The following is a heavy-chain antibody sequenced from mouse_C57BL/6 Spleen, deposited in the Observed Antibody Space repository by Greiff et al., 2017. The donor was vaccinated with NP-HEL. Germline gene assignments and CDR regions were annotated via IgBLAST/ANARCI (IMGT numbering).Heavy chain of an antibody. D-gene: IGHD1-1*01. J-gene: IGHJ2*01. CDR2: IDPENGDT. Sequence: EVQLQQSGAELVRPGASVKLSCTASGFNIKDDYMHWVKQRPEQGLEWIGWIDPENGDTEYASKFQGKATITADTSSNTAYLQLSSLTSEDTAVYYCTTLYYGSRYFDYWGQGTTLTVSS. CDR1: GFNIKDDY. V-gene: IGHV14-4*01. CDR3: TTLYYGSRYFDY.